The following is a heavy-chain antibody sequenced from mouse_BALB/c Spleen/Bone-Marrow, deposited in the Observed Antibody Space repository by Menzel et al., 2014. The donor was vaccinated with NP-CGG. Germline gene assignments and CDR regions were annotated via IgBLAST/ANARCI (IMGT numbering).Heavy chain of an antibody. CDR2: INPSNGRT. CDR1: GYTFTSYW. Sequence: QVQLKESGAELVKPGASVKLSCKGSGYTFTSYWMHWVKQRPGQGLEWIGEINPSNGRTNYNEKFKSKATLTVDKSSSTAYMQLSSLTSEDSAVYYCARSYGNYYAMDYWGQGTSVTVSS. J-gene: IGHJ4*01. CDR3: ARSYGNYYAMDY. V-gene: IGHV1S81*02. D-gene: IGHD2-1*01.